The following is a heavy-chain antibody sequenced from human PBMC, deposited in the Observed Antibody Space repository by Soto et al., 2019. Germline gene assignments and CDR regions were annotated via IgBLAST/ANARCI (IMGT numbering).Heavy chain of an antibody. Sequence: QVQLVESGGGVAQPGRSLRLSCAASGFTFSSYGMHWVPQAPGKGLEWVAVIWYDGSNKYYADSVKGRFTISRDNSNDTLDLQMNSLRAEDTAVYYCARDGCFRYRDEALAIWGQGTMVPVSS. CDR3: ARDGCFRYRDEALAI. J-gene: IGHJ3*02. V-gene: IGHV3-33*01. D-gene: IGHD6-19*01. CDR2: IWYDGSNK. CDR1: GFTFSSYG.